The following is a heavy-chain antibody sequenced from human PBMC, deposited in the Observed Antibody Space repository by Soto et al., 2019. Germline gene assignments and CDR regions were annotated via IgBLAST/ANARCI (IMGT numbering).Heavy chain of an antibody. D-gene: IGHD6-19*01. CDR1: GFTFSSYW. Sequence: SLRLSCAASGFTFSSYWMHWVRQAPGKGLVWVSRINSDGSSTSYADSVKGRFTISRDNAKNTLYLQMNSLRAEDTAVYYCARAREAGTFWFDPWGQGTLVTVSS. J-gene: IGHJ5*02. CDR3: ARAREAGTFWFDP. V-gene: IGHV3-74*01. CDR2: INSDGSST.